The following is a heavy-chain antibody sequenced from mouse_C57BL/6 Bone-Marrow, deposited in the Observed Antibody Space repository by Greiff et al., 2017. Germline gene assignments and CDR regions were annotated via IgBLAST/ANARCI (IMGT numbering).Heavy chain of an antibody. Sequence: QVHVKQSGAELARPGASVKLSCTASGYTFTSYGVSWVKQRPGQGLEWIGEIYPRSGNTYYNEKFKGQATLTADKSSSTAYMGLRSLTSEDAAVDFCARGPTVVAPFAYWGQGTLVTVSA. CDR1: GYTFTSYG. D-gene: IGHD1-1*01. V-gene: IGHV1-81*01. J-gene: IGHJ3*01. CDR2: IYPRSGNT. CDR3: ARGPTVVAPFAY.